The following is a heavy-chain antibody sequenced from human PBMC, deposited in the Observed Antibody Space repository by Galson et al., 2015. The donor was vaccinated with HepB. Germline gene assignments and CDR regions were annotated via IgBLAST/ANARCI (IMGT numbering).Heavy chain of an antibody. Sequence: SVKLSCAASGYTFTGYYMHWVRQAPGQGLEWVASINPNSDGTNYAQTLQGWVTMTRDTANSTPYLQLSRLRSDDTAVYYCARAGYDDSSTARFDYWGQGTLVTVSS. CDR3: ARAGYDDSSTARFDY. CDR2: INPNSDGT. D-gene: IGHD3-22*01. V-gene: IGHV1-2*04. CDR1: GYTFTGYY. J-gene: IGHJ4*02.